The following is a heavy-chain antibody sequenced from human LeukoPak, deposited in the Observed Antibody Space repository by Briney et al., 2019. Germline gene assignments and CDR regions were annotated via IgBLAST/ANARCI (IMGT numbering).Heavy chain of an antibody. CDR2: IYYSGDT. D-gene: IGHD6-13*01. J-gene: IGHJ4*02. V-gene: IGHV4-59*01. CDR3: ARSRGYFDY. Sequence: SETLFLTCTVSGGSISSYYWSWIRQPPGKGLEWIGYIYYSGDTNYNPSLKSRVTISVDMSKNQFSLKLSSVTAADTAVYYCARSRGYFDYWGQGTLVTVSS. CDR1: GGSISSYY.